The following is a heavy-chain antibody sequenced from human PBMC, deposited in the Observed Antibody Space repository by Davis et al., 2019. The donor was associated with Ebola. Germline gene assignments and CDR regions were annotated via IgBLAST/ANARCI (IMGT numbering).Heavy chain of an antibody. CDR2: IYLGDSDT. V-gene: IGHV5-51*01. CDR3: ARHPRLTVPIDY. D-gene: IGHD2-2*01. Sequence: KVSCKGSGYSLPSYWIGWVRQLPGKGLEWMGIIYLGDSDTRYSPSFQGQVTISADKSISTAYLQWSSLKASDTAMYYCARHPRLTVPIDYWGQGTLVTVSS. CDR1: GYSLPSYW. J-gene: IGHJ4*02.